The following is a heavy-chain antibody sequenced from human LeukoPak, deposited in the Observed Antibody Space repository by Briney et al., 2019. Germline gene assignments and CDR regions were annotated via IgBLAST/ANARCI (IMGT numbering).Heavy chain of an antibody. CDR2: IYYSGST. Sequence: SETLSPTCAVSGASISGSGYYWGWIRQPPGKGLEWIGNIYYSGSTYYNASLQSRVTISIDTSKNQFSLRLNSVTAADTAMYYCAKSGGSGLIDYWGQGTLVTVSS. D-gene: IGHD6-25*01. V-gene: IGHV4-39*01. CDR3: AKSGGSGLIDY. J-gene: IGHJ4*02. CDR1: GASISGSGYY.